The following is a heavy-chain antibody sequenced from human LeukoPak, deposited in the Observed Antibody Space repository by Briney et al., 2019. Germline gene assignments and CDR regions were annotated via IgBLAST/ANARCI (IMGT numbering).Heavy chain of an antibody. CDR1: GGSISSYY. D-gene: IGHD1-26*01. CDR3: ARDPGWEGPSPYYYYMDV. V-gene: IGHV4-4*07. Sequence: PSETLPLTCTVSGGSISSYYWSWIRQPAGKGLEWIGRIYTSGSTNYNPSLKSRVTMSVDTSKNQFSLKLSSVTTADTAVYYCARDPGWEGPSPYYYYMDVWSKGTTVTVSS. J-gene: IGHJ6*03. CDR2: IYTSGST.